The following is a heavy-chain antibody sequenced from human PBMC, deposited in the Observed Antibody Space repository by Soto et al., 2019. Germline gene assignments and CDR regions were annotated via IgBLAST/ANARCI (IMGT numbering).Heavy chain of an antibody. Sequence: ASVKVSCKASGYTFTGYYMHWVRQAPGQGLEWMGWINPNSGGTNYAQKFQGWVTMTRDTSISTAYMELSRLRSDDTAVYYCARGLGYCSGGSCRAGFDPWGQGTLVTVSS. CDR3: ARGLGYCSGGSCRAGFDP. J-gene: IGHJ5*02. CDR1: GYTFTGYY. V-gene: IGHV1-2*04. CDR2: INPNSGGT. D-gene: IGHD2-15*01.